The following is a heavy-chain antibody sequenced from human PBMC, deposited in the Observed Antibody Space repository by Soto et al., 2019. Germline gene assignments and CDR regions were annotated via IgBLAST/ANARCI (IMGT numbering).Heavy chain of an antibody. D-gene: IGHD3-10*01. CDR3: ARGYYDSGHGYDL. J-gene: IGHJ5*02. CDR1: GHIFINHW. Sequence: ESLKISCKGPGHIFINHWIGWVRQTPGKGLEWMGLIFTRDSETRTSPSFQGHVSFSVDNSINTVYLQWTSLKTADTGMYFCARGYYDSGHGYDLWGQGTLVTVSS. V-gene: IGHV5-51*01. CDR2: IFTRDSET.